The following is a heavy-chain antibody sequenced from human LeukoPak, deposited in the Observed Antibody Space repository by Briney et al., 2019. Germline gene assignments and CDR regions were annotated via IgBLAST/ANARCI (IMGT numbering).Heavy chain of an antibody. CDR1: GGSISSSDYY. V-gene: IGHV4-39*07. CDR3: ARVRGIAAAGTGFDY. J-gene: IGHJ4*02. CDR2: IFYSEST. Sequence: SETLSLTCTVSGGSISSSDYYWGWIRQPPGKGLEWIGNIFYSESTYYNPSLKSRVTISVDTSKNQFSLKLSSVTAADTAVYYCARVRGIAAAGTGFDYWGQGTLVTVSS. D-gene: IGHD6-13*01.